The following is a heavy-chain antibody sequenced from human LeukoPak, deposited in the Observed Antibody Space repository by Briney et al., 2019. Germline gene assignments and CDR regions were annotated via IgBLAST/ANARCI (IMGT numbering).Heavy chain of an antibody. CDR2: INPNSGGT. D-gene: IGHD2/OR15-2a*01. CDR1: GYTFTGYY. J-gene: IGHJ6*02. V-gene: IGHV1-2*02. Sequence: ASVKVSCKASGYTFTGYYMHWVRQAPGQGLEWMGWINPNSGGTNYAQKFQGRVTMTRDTSISTAYMELSRLRSDDTAVYYCARVVNPYYYYGMDVWGQGTTVTVSS. CDR3: ARVVNPYYYYGMDV.